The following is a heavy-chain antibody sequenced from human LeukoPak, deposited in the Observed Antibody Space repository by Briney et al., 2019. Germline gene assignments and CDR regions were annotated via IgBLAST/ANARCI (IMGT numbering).Heavy chain of an antibody. Sequence: GGSLRLSCVGSGFPFRRYAMNWARQAPGKGLEWVSAISADGGSTYDADFGKGRFTISRDNSKKTVFLEMNSLRAEDTAVYYCARSTAHFDYWGQGTLVTVSS. V-gene: IGHV3-23*01. D-gene: IGHD4-11*01. CDR2: ISADGGST. CDR3: ARSTAHFDY. CDR1: GFPFRRYA. J-gene: IGHJ4*02.